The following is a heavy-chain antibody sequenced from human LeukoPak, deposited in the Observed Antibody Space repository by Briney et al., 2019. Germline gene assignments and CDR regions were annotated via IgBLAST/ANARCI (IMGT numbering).Heavy chain of an antibody. V-gene: IGHV3-48*03. J-gene: IGHJ4*02. Sequence: QAGGSLRLSCAASGFTFSSYEMNWVRQAPGKGLEWVSYISSSGSTIYYADSVKGRFTISRDNSKNTLYLQMNSLRAEDTAVYYCAKSPWNGKFRAYFDYWGQGTLVTVSS. CDR2: ISSSGSTI. CDR3: AKSPWNGKFRAYFDY. D-gene: IGHD1-1*01. CDR1: GFTFSSYE.